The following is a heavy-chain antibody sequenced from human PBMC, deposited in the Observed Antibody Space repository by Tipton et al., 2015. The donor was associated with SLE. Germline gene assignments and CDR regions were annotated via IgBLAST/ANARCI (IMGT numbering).Heavy chain of an antibody. V-gene: IGHV1-18*01. CDR2: ISGYDAKT. CDR1: GYTFSIYG. CDR3: ARDRGGGTCGRCAFNI. D-gene: IGHD2-15*01. Sequence: QSGPEVKKPGASVKVSCKASGYTFSIYGIGWVRQAPGQGLEWMGWISGYDAKTNYAQKFQGRVTMTIDTSSTTAYMELRSLGSDDTAVYYCARDRGGGTCGRCAFNIWGQGTMVTVSS. J-gene: IGHJ3*02.